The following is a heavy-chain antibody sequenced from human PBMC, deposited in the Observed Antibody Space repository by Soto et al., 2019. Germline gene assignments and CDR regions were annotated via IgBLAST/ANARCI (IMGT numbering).Heavy chain of an antibody. Sequence: SETLSLTCAVYGGSFSGYYWSWIRQPPGKGLEWIGEINHSGSTNYNPSLKSRVTISVDTSKNQFSLKLSSVTAADTAVYYCARGKGFTIFGVVINAIYYFDYWGQGTLVTVSS. V-gene: IGHV4-34*01. CDR1: GGSFSGYY. D-gene: IGHD3-3*01. J-gene: IGHJ4*02. CDR2: INHSGST. CDR3: ARGKGFTIFGVVINAIYYFDY.